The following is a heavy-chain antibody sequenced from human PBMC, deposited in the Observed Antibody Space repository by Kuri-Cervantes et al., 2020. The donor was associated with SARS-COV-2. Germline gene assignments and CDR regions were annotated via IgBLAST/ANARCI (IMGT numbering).Heavy chain of an antibody. V-gene: IGHV3-23*01. J-gene: IGHJ4*02. Sequence: GESLKISCAASGFTFSSYAMSWVHQAPGKGLEWVSAISGSGGSTYYADSVKGRFTISRDNAKNSLYLQMNSLRAEDTAVYYCAKGLLLGTTFSVGGYYFDYWGQGTLVTVSS. CDR3: AKGLLLGTTFSVGGYYFDY. CDR1: GFTFSSYA. D-gene: IGHD1-1*01. CDR2: ISGSGGST.